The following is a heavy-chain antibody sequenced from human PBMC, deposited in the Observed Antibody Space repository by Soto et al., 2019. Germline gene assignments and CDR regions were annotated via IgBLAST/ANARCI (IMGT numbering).Heavy chain of an antibody. J-gene: IGHJ6*02. V-gene: IGHV3-33*01. CDR3: AREPRGPDYGMDV. CDR2: IWHDGSDT. D-gene: IGHD3-16*01. CDR1: GFSFNTYA. Sequence: QVQLVESGGGVVQPGRSLRLSCTASGFSFNTYAMHWVRQAPGKGPEWVAVIWHDGSDTYHADSVRGRFTISRDNSTNTLYLQMNSLRAEDTALYYCAREPRGPDYGMDVWGQGTTVTVSS.